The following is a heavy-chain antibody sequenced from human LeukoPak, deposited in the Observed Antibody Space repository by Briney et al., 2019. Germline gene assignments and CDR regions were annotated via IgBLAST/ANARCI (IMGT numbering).Heavy chain of an antibody. J-gene: IGHJ4*02. CDR2: INHSGST. CDR1: GGSFSGYY. D-gene: IGHD2-15*01. Sequence: SETLSLTCAVYGGSFSGYYWSWIRQPPGKGLEWIGEINHSGSTNYNPSLKSRVTISVDTSKNQFSLKLSSVTAADTAVYYCARHSSPGYCSGGSCSQFDYWGQGTLVTVSS. CDR3: ARHSSPGYCSGGSCSQFDY. V-gene: IGHV4-34*01.